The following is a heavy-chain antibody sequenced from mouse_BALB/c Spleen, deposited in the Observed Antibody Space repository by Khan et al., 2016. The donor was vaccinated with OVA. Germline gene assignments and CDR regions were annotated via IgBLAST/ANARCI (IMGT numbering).Heavy chain of an antibody. J-gene: IGHJ4*01. Sequence: VHLNQSGPGLVAPSQSLSITCTVSGFSLTDYAVSWIRQPPGKGLEWLGVIWVSGSKYYNSVLKPRLSISKDNSKSHVFLKMNSLQTDDTAMYFCARDPPYDAMDYWGQGTSVTVSS. CDR2: IWVSGSK. CDR1: GFSLTDYA. V-gene: IGHV2-6-5*01. CDR3: ARDPPYDAMDY.